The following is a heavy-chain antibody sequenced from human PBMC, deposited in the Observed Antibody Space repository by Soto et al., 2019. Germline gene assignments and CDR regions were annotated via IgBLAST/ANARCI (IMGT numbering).Heavy chain of an antibody. CDR3: ARDKDAGWFVMDV. J-gene: IGHJ6*02. D-gene: IGHD3-10*01. CDR1: GFGFNFFG. CDR2: ISGDATRI. V-gene: IGHV3-30*03. Sequence: QVQLVESGGGVVQPGTSLRLSCVASGFGFNFFGIHWVRQAPGKGLEWVAGISGDATRIYYAEYLKGRVTISRVNSENTLYLQMNSLRPEDTALYYCARDKDAGWFVMDVWGQGTTVIV.